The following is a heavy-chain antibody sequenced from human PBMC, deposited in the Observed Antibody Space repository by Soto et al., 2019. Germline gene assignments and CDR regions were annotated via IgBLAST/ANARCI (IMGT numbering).Heavy chain of an antibody. Sequence: ASVKVSCKASGYTITSYYMHWVRQAPGQGLEWMGIINPNGGSTSYAQKFQGRVTMTRDTSTSTVYMELSSLRSEDAALYYCARDSGGAAAGPLDCWGQGTLVTVSS. D-gene: IGHD6-13*01. CDR1: GYTITSYY. CDR2: INPNGGST. CDR3: ARDSGGAAAGPLDC. V-gene: IGHV1-46*03. J-gene: IGHJ4*02.